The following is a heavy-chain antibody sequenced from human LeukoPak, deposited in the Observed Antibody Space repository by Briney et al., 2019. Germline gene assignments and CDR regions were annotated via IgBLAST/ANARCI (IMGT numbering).Heavy chain of an antibody. D-gene: IGHD2-8*01. CDR1: GGSFSGYY. CDR2: INHSGSA. CDR3: ARINGVPYYYGMDV. V-gene: IGHV4-34*01. Sequence: TPSETLSLTCAVYGGSFSGYYWTWIRQPPGKGLEWIGEINHSGSANYNPSLKGRVTVSVDTSKNQFSLKVTSVTAADTAVYYCARINGVPYYYGMDVWGQGTTVTVSS. J-gene: IGHJ6*02.